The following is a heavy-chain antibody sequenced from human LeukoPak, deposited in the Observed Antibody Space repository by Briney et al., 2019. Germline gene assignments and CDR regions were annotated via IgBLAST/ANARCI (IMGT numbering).Heavy chain of an antibody. CDR3: ARGRVAYYYGSGSYYNRYYFDY. CDR2: INHSGST. V-gene: IGHV4-34*01. D-gene: IGHD3-10*01. CDR1: GGSFSGYY. Sequence: SETLSLTCAVYGGSFSGYYWSWLRQPPGKGLEWFGEINHSGSTNHNPSLKSRVTISVDTSKNQFSLKLSSVTAADTAVYYCARGRVAYYYGSGSYYNRYYFDYWGQGTLVTVSS. J-gene: IGHJ4*02.